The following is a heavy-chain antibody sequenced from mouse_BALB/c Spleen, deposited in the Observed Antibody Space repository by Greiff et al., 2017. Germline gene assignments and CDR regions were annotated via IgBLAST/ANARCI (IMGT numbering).Heavy chain of an antibody. Sequence: VQLKQSGPELVKPGASVKISCKASGYSFTGYFMNWVMQSHGKSLEWIGRINPYNGDTFYNQKFKGKATLTVDKSSSTAHMELRSLASEDSAVYYCAREGDGYDKEFAYWGQGTLVTVSA. CDR2: INPYNGDT. CDR1: GYSFTGYF. J-gene: IGHJ3*01. V-gene: IGHV1-20*02. CDR3: AREGDGYDKEFAY. D-gene: IGHD2-2*01.